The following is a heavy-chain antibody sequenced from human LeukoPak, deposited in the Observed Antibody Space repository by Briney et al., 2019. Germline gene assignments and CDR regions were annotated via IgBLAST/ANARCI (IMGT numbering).Heavy chain of an antibody. CDR3: ARAGDFTLYYYYYYGMDV. Sequence: SETLSLTCTVSGGSISSYYWSWIRQPPGKGLEWIGYIYYSGSTNYNPSLKSRVTISVDTSKNQFSLKLSSVTAADTAVYYCARAGDFTLYYYYYYGMDVWGQGTTVTVSS. V-gene: IGHV4-59*01. J-gene: IGHJ6*02. CDR2: IYYSGST. CDR1: GGSISSYY. D-gene: IGHD4-17*01.